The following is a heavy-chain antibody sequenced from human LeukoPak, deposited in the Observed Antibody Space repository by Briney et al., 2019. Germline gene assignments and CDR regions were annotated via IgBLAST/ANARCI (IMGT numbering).Heavy chain of an antibody. J-gene: IGHJ6*02. Sequence: SETLSLTCAVYGGSFSGYYWSWIRQPPGKGLEWIGEINHSGSTNYNPSLKSRVTISVDTSKNQFSLKLSSVTAADTAVYYCARGQQWLVHYYYYGMDVWGQGTTVTVSS. CDR3: ARGQQWLVHYYYYGMDV. CDR1: GGSFSGYY. D-gene: IGHD6-19*01. CDR2: INHSGST. V-gene: IGHV4-34*01.